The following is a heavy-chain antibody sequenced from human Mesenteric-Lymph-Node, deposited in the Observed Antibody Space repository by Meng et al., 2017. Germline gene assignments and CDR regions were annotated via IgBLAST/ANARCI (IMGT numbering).Heavy chain of an antibody. CDR2: IYPDDSST. Sequence: GESLKISCKGSGYSFPNYWIGWVRQMPGKGLEWMGIIYPDDSSTLYSPSFEGQVTISVDKSISTAYLQWSSLKASDTAIYYCARTGGYSGYDYTIWDYYYGMDVWGQGTTVTVSS. CDR3: ARTGGYSGYDYTIWDYYYGMDV. CDR1: GYSFPNYW. D-gene: IGHD5-12*01. J-gene: IGHJ6*02. V-gene: IGHV5-51*01.